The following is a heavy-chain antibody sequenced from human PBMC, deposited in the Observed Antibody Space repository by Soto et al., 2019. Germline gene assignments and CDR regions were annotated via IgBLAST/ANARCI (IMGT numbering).Heavy chain of an antibody. J-gene: IGHJ3*02. CDR2: KSPDGSDP. CDR3: ARPKTKVYSAFDT. CDR1: VFTFTSHW. V-gene: IGHV3-74*03. D-gene: IGHD6-6*01. Sequence: EVQLVESGGGLVQPGGSLRLSCAASVFTFTSHWLHWVRQAPGEGLVCVSRKSPDGSDPKFAGSVKGRFTISRDNAKSTLYLDMNSLRAEDTGVYYCARPKTKVYSAFDTWGQGTMVTVSS.